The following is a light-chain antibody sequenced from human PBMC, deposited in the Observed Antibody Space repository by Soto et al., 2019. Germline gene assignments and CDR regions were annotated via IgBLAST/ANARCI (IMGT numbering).Light chain of an antibody. CDR3: QQYNRNEQT. CDR1: QSVLHISNNKNY. CDR2: WAS. V-gene: IGKV4-1*01. J-gene: IGKJ1*01. Sequence: DIVMTQSPDSLAVSLGERATINCKSSQSVLHISNNKNYLAWYQQKPGQPPKLLIYWASTRESGVPDPVSGRGAGRNFTLTISSQQAEDMLAYNCQQYNRNEQTCGQGAKVEFK.